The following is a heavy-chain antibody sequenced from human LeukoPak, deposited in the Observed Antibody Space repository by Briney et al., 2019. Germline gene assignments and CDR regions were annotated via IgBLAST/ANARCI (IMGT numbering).Heavy chain of an antibody. CDR3: ARGSPEYYDFWSGYYLNY. Sequence: GGSLRLSCAASGFTFSRFSMIWVRQAPGKGLEWVSSTSSSSAYTFYAESGKGRFTISRDNAKNSLFLQMNSLRAEDTAMYYCARGSPEYYDFWSGYYLNYWGQGTLVTVSS. CDR2: TSSSSAYT. D-gene: IGHD3-3*01. V-gene: IGHV3-21*04. CDR1: GFTFSRFS. J-gene: IGHJ4*02.